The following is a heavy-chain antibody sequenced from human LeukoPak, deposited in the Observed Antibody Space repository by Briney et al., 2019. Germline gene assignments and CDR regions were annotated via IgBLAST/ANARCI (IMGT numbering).Heavy chain of an antibody. J-gene: IGHJ4*02. Sequence: KPSETLSLTCTVSGGSISSYYWSWIRQPPGKGLEWIGYIYYSGSTNYNPSLKSRVTISVDTSKNQFSLKLSSVTAADTAIYYCARDASRIQLWPLWGQGTLVTVSS. CDR1: GGSISSYY. V-gene: IGHV4-59*12. CDR2: IYYSGST. CDR3: ARDASRIQLWPL. D-gene: IGHD5-18*01.